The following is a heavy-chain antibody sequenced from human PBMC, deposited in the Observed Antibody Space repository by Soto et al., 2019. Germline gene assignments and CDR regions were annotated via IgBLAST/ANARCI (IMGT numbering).Heavy chain of an antibody. J-gene: IGHJ5*02. D-gene: IGHD3-9*01. V-gene: IGHV4-4*02. CDR3: ARDALLRYFDWWMTGGLDP. CDR2: IYHSGST. Sequence: SETLSLTCAVSGGSISSSNWWSWVRQPPGKGLEWIGEIYHSGSTNYNPSLKSRVTISVDKSKNQFSLKLSSVTAADTAVYYCARDALLRYFDWWMTGGLDPWGQGTLVTVYS. CDR1: GGSISSSNW.